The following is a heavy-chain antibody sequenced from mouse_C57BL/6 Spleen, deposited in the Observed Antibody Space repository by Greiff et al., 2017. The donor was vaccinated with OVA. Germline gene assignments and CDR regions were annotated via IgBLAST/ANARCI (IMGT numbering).Heavy chain of an antibody. Sequence: QVQLQQSGAELARPGASVKMSCKASGYTFTSYSMHWVKQRPGPGLEWIGYINPSSGDTKYNQKFKNKATLTADKSYSTAYMQLSSLTSEDTAVYCCAKGWYYFDYWGHGTTLTVSS. V-gene: IGHV1-4*01. CDR1: GYTFTSYS. J-gene: IGHJ2*01. D-gene: IGHD1-1*02. CDR2: INPSSGDT. CDR3: AKGWYYFDY.